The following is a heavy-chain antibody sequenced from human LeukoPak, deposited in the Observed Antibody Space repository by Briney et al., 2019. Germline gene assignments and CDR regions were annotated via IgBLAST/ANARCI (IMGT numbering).Heavy chain of an antibody. V-gene: IGHV4-39*01. CDR2: IYYSGST. CDR3: ARRPYYDSSGYYHSDDAFDI. CDR1: GGSISSSSYY. J-gene: IGHJ3*02. D-gene: IGHD3-22*01. Sequence: PSETLSLTCPVSGGSISSSSYYWGWIRQPPGKGLEWIGSIYYSGSTYYNPSLKSRVTISVDTSKNQFSLKLSSVTAADTAVYYCARRPYYDSSGYYHSDDAFDIWGQGTMVTVSS.